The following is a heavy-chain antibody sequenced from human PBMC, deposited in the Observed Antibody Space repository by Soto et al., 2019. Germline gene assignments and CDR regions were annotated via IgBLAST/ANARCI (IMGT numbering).Heavy chain of an antibody. Sequence: GGSLRLSCAASGFTFSSYSMNWVRQAPGKGLEWVSSISSSSSYIYYADSVKGRFTISRDNAKNSLYLQMNSLRAEDTAVYYCASESAGWGSYRPYYFDYWGQGTLVTVSS. V-gene: IGHV3-21*01. D-gene: IGHD3-16*02. CDR3: ASESAGWGSYRPYYFDY. CDR1: GFTFSSYS. CDR2: ISSSSSYI. J-gene: IGHJ4*02.